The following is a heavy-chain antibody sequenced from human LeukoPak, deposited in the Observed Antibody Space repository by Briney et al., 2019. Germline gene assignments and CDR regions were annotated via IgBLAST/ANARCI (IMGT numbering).Heavy chain of an antibody. CDR1: GFTFSNYG. D-gene: IGHD6-13*01. CDR2: IRYDGSNK. V-gene: IGHV3-30*02. CDR3: AKGSSSSWYGPFDY. J-gene: IGHJ4*02. Sequence: GGSLRLSCVASGFTFSNYGMHWVRQAPGKGLEWVTFIRYDGSNKYYADSVKGRFTISRDDSKNTLYLQMNSLRAEDTAVYYCAKGSSSSWYGPFDYWGQGTLVTVSS.